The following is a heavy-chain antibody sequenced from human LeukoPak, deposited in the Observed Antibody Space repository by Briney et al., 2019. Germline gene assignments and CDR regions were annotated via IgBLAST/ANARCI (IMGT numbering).Heavy chain of an antibody. CDR2: IRSSGSTI. V-gene: IGHV3-48*03. CDR3: ARERNYYDSSGYESY. D-gene: IGHD3-22*01. CDR1: GFTFSSYE. J-gene: IGHJ4*02. Sequence: PGGSLRLSCAASGFTFSSYEMNWVRQAPGKGLEWVSYIRSSGSTIYYADSVKGRFTISRDNAKNSLYLQMNSLRAEDTAVYYCARERNYYDSSGYESYWGQGTLVTVSS.